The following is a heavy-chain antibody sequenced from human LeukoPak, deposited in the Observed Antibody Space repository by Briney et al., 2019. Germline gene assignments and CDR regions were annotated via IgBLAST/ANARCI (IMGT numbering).Heavy chain of an antibody. V-gene: IGHV1-2*04. CDR3: ARDRREVDIVATIDAFDI. CDR2: INPNSGGT. J-gene: IGHJ3*02. D-gene: IGHD5-12*01. CDR1: GYTFTSYS. Sequence: GASVKVSCKASGYTFTSYSLTWVRQAPGQGLEWMGWINPNSGGTNYAQKFQGWVTMTRDTSISTAYMELSRLRSDDTAVYYCARDRREVDIVATIDAFDIWGQGTMVTVSS.